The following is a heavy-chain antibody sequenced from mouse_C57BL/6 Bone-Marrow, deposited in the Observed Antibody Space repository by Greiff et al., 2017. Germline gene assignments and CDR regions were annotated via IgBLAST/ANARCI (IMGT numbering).Heavy chain of an antibody. CDR2: IFPGSGST. CDR1: GYTFTDYY. V-gene: IGHV1-75*01. Sequence: VQLVESGPELVKPGASVKISCKASGYTFTDYYINWVKQRPGQGLEWIGWIFPGSGSTYYNEKFKGKATLTVDKSSSTAYMLLSSLTSEDSAVYFCARWGYYDYVWFAYWGQGTLVTVSA. CDR3: ARWGYYDYVWFAY. D-gene: IGHD2-4*01. J-gene: IGHJ3*01.